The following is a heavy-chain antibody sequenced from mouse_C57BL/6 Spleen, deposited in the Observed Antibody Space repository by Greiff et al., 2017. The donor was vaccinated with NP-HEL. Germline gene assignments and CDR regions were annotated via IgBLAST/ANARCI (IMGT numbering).Heavy chain of an antibody. D-gene: IGHD1-1*01. Sequence: QVQLQQPGAELVKPGASVKMSCKASGYTFTSYWITWVKQRPGQGLEWIGDIYPGSGSTNYNEKFKSKATLTVDTSSSTAYMQLSSLTSEDSAVYYCARGSTTVVAPYAMDYWGQGTSVTVSS. CDR1: GYTFTSYW. J-gene: IGHJ4*01. CDR3: ARGSTTVVAPYAMDY. V-gene: IGHV1-55*01. CDR2: IYPGSGST.